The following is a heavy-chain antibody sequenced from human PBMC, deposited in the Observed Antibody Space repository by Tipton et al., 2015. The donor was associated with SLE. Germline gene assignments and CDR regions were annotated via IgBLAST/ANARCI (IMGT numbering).Heavy chain of an antibody. CDR1: GGSISSYY. CDR2: IYYSGST. V-gene: IGHV4-59*08. J-gene: IGHJ4*02. D-gene: IGHD3-10*01. Sequence: TLSLPCTVSGGSISSYYWRWLLQPPGKGLEGIGYIYYSGSTNSKPSLKSRVTISVDTSKNQFSLKLSSVTAADTAVYYFAGMYYYGSGSSGPPRYWGQGTLVTVSS. CDR3: AGMYYYGSGSSGPPRY.